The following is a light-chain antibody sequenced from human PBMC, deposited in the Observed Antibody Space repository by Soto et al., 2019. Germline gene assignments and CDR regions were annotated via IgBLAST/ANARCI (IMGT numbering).Light chain of an antibody. CDR3: QQRGTWPRT. Sequence: IVLTQSPATLSLSPGERATLSCRASQSVSYYLVWYQQKPGQAPRLLIYDGSNSATGIPARFSGSGSGTDFTLTISSLEPDDFAVYYCQQRGTWPRTFGQGTKVEMK. V-gene: IGKV3-11*01. CDR1: QSVSYY. J-gene: IGKJ1*01. CDR2: DGS.